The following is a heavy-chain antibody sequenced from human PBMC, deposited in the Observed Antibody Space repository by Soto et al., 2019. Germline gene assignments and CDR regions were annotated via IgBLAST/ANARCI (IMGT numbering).Heavy chain of an antibody. J-gene: IGHJ2*01. Sequence: QVQLQESGPGLVKPSQTLSLTCTVSGGSISSGGYYWSWIRQHPWKGLEWTGYSYYTGSTYYNPSLKSRVTISVDTSKNQFSLKLNSVTAADTAVYYCARGFYGDLYFDLWGRGTLVTVSS. CDR2: SYYTGST. D-gene: IGHD4-17*01. CDR3: ARGFYGDLYFDL. V-gene: IGHV4-31*03. CDR1: GGSISSGGYY.